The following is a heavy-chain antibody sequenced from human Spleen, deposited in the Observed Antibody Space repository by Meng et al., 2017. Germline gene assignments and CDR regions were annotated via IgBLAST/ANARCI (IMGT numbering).Heavy chain of an antibody. J-gene: IGHJ4*02. Sequence: GESLKISCAASGFTFSSYWMHWVRQTPGKGLAWVSRIKSDGTTISYADSVKGRFTTSRDNSKNTVFLQINSLRAEDTAVYFCARSPIDKYDLSALPLDYWGQGTLVTVSS. CDR3: ARSPIDKYDLSALPLDY. D-gene: IGHD3-22*01. CDR2: IKSDGTTI. CDR1: GFTFSSYW. V-gene: IGHV3-74*01.